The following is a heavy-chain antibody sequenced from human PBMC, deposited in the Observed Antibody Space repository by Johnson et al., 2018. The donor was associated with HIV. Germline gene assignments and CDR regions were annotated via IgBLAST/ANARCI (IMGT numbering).Heavy chain of an antibody. CDR1: GFSFNDYA. D-gene: IGHD6-6*01. CDR2: ISFDGGAI. Sequence: QVQLVESGGGVVQPGRSLRLSCSASGFSFNDYAMHWVRQAPGKGLEWVAVISFDGGAIYYADSVKGRFTISRDNSKNTLYLQMNSLRAEDTAVYYCARDRGIAARPFRYAFDIWGQGTMVTVSS. CDR3: ARDRGIAARPFRYAFDI. J-gene: IGHJ3*02. V-gene: IGHV3-30-3*01.